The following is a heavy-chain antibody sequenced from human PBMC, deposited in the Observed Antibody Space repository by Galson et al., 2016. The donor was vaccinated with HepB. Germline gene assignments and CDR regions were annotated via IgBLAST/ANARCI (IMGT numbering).Heavy chain of an antibody. V-gene: IGHV1-46*01. CDR3: ARGPVWEYYVDY. CDR2: INPSGGST. Sequence: SVKVSCKASGYTFTSYYIHWVRQAPGQGLEWLGIINPSGGSTSYAQKFQDRVTVTRDTSTSTVYMEFSSLRSEDTAVYYCARGPVWEYYVDYWGQGTLVTVSS. D-gene: IGHD2/OR15-2a*01. J-gene: IGHJ4*02. CDR1: GYTFTSYY.